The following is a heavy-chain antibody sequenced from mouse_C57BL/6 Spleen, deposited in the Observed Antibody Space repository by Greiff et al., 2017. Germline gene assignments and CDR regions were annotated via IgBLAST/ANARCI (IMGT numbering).Heavy chain of an antibody. J-gene: IGHJ4*01. D-gene: IGHD1-1*01. CDR1: GYTFTSYW. Sequence: QVQLQQPGAELVRPGSSVKLSCKASGYTFTSYWLDWVKQRPGQGLEWIGNIYPSDSETHYNQKFKDKATLTVDKSSSTAYMQLSSLTSEASAVYYCARYGYGSSSSMDYWGQGTSVTVSS. CDR2: IYPSDSET. CDR3: ARYGYGSSSSMDY. V-gene: IGHV1-61*01.